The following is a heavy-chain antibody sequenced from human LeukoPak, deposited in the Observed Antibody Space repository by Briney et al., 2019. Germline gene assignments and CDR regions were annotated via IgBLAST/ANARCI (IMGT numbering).Heavy chain of an antibody. CDR2: INQDGSEK. V-gene: IGHV3-7*01. CDR1: GFSFISNW. Sequence: PGGSLRLSCTASGFSFISNWMAWVRQAPGKGLEWVANINQDGSEKYFVDSMKGRFTISRDYAKNSLYLQMNSLRAEDTAVYYCARDPPLLWFGESDKSDAFDIWGQGTMVTVSS. CDR3: ARDPPLLWFGESDKSDAFDI. D-gene: IGHD3-10*01. J-gene: IGHJ3*02.